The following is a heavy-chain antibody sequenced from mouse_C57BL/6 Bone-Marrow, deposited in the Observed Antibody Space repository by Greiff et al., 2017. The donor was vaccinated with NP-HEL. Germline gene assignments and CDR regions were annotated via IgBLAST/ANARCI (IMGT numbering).Heavy chain of an antibody. D-gene: IGHD4-1*01. Sequence: EVKLMESGGGLVQPGGSLSLSCAASGFTFTDYYMSWVRQPPGKELEWLGFIRNKANGYTTEYSASVKGRFTISRDNSQSFLYLQMNALRAEDRATYDCASAKTGSFDYWGQGTTLTVSS. V-gene: IGHV7-3*01. CDR1: GFTFTDYY. CDR3: ASAKTGSFDY. J-gene: IGHJ2*01. CDR2: IRNKANGYTT.